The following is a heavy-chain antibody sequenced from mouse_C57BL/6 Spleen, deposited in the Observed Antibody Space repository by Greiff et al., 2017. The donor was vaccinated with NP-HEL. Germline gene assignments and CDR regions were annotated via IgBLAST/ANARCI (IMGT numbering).Heavy chain of an antibody. CDR1: GFNIKDDY. V-gene: IGHV14-4*01. CDR2: IDPENGDT. D-gene: IGHD3-2*02. J-gene: IGHJ4*01. CDR3: TTQHSSGYAMDY. Sequence: VQLQQSGAELVRPGASVKLSCTASGFNIKDDYMHWVKQRPEQGLEWIGWIDPENGDTEYASKFQGKATITADTSSNTAYLQLSSLTSEDTAVYYCTTQHSSGYAMDYWGQGTSVTVSS.